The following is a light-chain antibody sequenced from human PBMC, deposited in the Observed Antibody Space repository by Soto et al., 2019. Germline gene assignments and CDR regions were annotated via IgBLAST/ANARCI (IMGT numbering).Light chain of an antibody. CDR1: QSILYSSNNKNY. Sequence: DIVMTQSPDSMAVSLGERATINCKSSQSILYSSNNKNYLAWYQQKPGQPPKLLIYWASTRESWVPDRFSGGGSGTDFTLTISNLQAEYVVVYCCQQYYSTPTLTFGQGTKVDIK. CDR3: QQYYSTPTLT. V-gene: IGKV4-1*01. CDR2: WAS. J-gene: IGKJ1*01.